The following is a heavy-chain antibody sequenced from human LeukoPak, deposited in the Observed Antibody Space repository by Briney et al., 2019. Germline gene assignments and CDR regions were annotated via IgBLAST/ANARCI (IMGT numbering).Heavy chain of an antibody. CDR3: ARGDPGYDYGDYNWFDP. J-gene: IGHJ5*02. CDR2: IYYSGST. D-gene: IGHD4-17*01. Sequence: SETLSLTCTVSGGSISSSSYYWGWIRQPPGKGLEWIGSIYYSGSTYYNPSLKSRVTISVDTSKNQFSLKLSSVTAADTAVYYCARGDPGYDYGDYNWFDPWGQGTLVTVSS. V-gene: IGHV4-39*07. CDR1: GGSISSSSYY.